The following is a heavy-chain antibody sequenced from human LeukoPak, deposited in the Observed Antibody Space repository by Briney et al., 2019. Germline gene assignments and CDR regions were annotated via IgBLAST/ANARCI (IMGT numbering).Heavy chain of an antibody. CDR3: AREYQLYYYYYGMDV. CDR1: GFTFSSYW. CDR2: INSDGSST. J-gene: IGHJ6*04. D-gene: IGHD2-2*01. Sequence: GGSLRLSCAASGFTFSSYWMHWVRQAPGKGLVWVSRINSDGSSTSYADSVKGRFTISRDNAKNTLYLQMNSLRAEDTAVYYCAREYQLYYYYYGMDVWGKGTTVTASS. V-gene: IGHV3-74*01.